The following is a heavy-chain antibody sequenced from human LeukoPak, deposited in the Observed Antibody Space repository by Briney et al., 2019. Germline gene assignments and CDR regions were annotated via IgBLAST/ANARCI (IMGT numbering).Heavy chain of an antibody. CDR3: ARLLFVPIFGWYNWFDP. J-gene: IGHJ5*02. Sequence: PSETVSLTCTVSLGSLSSCSYYWGWIRPPPGKGLEGIGSIYYSGSTFSNPSLKSRVTISVDTSKNQFSLKLSSVTAADTAVYYCARLLFVPIFGWYNWFDPWGQGTLVTVSS. CDR1: LGSLSSCSYY. CDR2: IYYSGST. V-gene: IGHV4-39*01. D-gene: IGHD3-3*01.